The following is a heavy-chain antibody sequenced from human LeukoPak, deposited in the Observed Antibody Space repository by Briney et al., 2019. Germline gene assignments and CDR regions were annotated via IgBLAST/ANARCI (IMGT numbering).Heavy chain of an antibody. D-gene: IGHD3-22*01. CDR3: ARVVGAGPDSSNTDY. CDR1: GFTFSSYG. CDR2: ISDSGGDT. J-gene: IGHJ4*02. V-gene: IGHV3-23*01. Sequence: GRSLRLSCAASGFTFSSYGMHWVRQAPGKGLEWVSGISDSGGDTYHADSVKGRFTISRDNSKNTLYLQMNSLRAEDTAVYYCARVVGAGPDSSNTDYWGQGTLVTVSS.